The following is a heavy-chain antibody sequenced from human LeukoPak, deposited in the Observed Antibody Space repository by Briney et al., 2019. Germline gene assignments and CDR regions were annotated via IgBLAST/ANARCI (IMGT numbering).Heavy chain of an antibody. Sequence: SETLSLTCTVSGGSISSYYWSWIRQPPGKGLEWIGYIYYSGSTNYNPSLKSGVTISVDTSKNQFSLKLSSVTAADTAVYYCARVRGIAVVDYWGQGTLVTVSS. CDR1: GGSISSYY. D-gene: IGHD6-19*01. V-gene: IGHV4-59*12. J-gene: IGHJ4*02. CDR3: ARVRGIAVVDY. CDR2: IYYSGST.